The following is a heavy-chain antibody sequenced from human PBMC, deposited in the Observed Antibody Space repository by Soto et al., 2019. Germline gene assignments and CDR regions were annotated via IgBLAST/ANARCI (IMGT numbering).Heavy chain of an antibody. CDR1: GYTFTNYV. V-gene: IGHV1-18*01. D-gene: IGHD3-10*01. Sequence: QVQLVQSGGEVKKPGASVKVSCKASGYTFTNYVISWVRQAPGQGLEWRGWINVSNGNTKSAQKVQGRVTMTTDTSTSTAYMELRSLRSDDTAVYYCARGVGSGSYYNQYNWFDPWGQGTLVTVSS. CDR3: ARGVGSGSYYNQYNWFDP. CDR2: INVSNGNT. J-gene: IGHJ5*02.